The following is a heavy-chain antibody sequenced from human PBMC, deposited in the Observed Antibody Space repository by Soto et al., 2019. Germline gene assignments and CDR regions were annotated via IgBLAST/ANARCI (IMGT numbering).Heavy chain of an antibody. J-gene: IGHJ6*02. Sequence: GASVKVSCKASGYTFTGYYMHWVRQAPGQGLEWMGWINPNSGGTNYAQKFQGWVTMTRDTSISTAYMELSRLRSDDTAVYYCARDLSIIAAAGNIPSDYYYYGMDVRGQGTTVTVSS. V-gene: IGHV1-2*04. CDR2: INPNSGGT. CDR1: GYTFTGYY. CDR3: ARDLSIIAAAGNIPSDYYYYGMDV. D-gene: IGHD6-13*01.